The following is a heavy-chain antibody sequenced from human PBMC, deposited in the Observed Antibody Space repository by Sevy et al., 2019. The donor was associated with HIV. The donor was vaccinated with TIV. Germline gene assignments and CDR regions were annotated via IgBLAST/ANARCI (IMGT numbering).Heavy chain of an antibody. CDR1: GITFSNFA. V-gene: IGHV3-30*03. J-gene: IGHJ3*01. CDR3: ARMKEARAFDV. CDR2: ISYDGSQN. Sequence: GGSLRLSCAVSGITFSNFAMHWVRQAPGRGLEWVAVISYDGSQNSYADSVRGRFTISRDNSKSTLYLHLNSLGGQDTAIYYCARMKEARAFDVWGQGTMVTVSS.